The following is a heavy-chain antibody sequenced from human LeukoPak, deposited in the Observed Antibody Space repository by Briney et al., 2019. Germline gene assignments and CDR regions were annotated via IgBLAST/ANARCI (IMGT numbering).Heavy chain of an antibody. CDR1: RFTFSDYY. CDR2: ISSSGSTI. CDR3: ARGGLITMVRGVPHDAFDI. V-gene: IGHV3-11*01. J-gene: IGHJ3*02. D-gene: IGHD3-10*01. Sequence: PGGSLRLSCAASRFTFSDYYMSWIRQAPGKGLEWVSYISSSGSTIYYADSVKGRFTISRDNAKNSLYLQMNSLRAEDTAVYYCARGGLITMVRGVPHDAFDIWGQGTMVTVSS.